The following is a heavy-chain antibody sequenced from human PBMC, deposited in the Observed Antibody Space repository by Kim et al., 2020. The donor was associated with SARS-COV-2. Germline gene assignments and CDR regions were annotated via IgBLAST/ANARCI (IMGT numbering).Heavy chain of an antibody. J-gene: IGHJ4*02. CDR3: ARDRLRLGY. D-gene: IGHD3-16*01. Sequence: GGSLRLSCAASGFTFSSYAMHWVRQAPGKGLEWVAVISYDGSNKYYADSVKGRFTISRDNSKNTLYLQMNSLRAEDTAVYYCARDRLRLGYWGQGTLVTVSS. CDR2: ISYDGSNK. V-gene: IGHV3-30*04. CDR1: GFTFSSYA.